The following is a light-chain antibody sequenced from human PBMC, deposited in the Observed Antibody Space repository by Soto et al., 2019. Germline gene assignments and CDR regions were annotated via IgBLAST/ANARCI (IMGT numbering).Light chain of an antibody. Sequence: DIQMTQSPSTLSASVGDRVTITCRASQSISSWLAWYQQKPGKAPKLLIHEASNLESGVSSRFSGSGSGTEFTLTSSSLQPNDFATYYCRHYNSYPITFGQGTRLEIK. CDR1: QSISSW. V-gene: IGKV1-5*03. CDR3: RHYNSYPIT. J-gene: IGKJ5*01. CDR2: EAS.